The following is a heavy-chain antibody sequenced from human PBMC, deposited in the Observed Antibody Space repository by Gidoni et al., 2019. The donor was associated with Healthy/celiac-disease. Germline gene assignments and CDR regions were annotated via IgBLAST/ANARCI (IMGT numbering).Heavy chain of an antibody. CDR1: GVTFSSYA. Sequence: EVQLLESGGGWVQPGGSLRLSCAACGVTFSSYAMSWVRQAPGKGLEWVSAISGRGGSTYYADSVKGRFTISRDNSKNTLYLQMNSLRAEDTAVYYCAKDGLRGVIRVLFLNWGQGTLVTVSS. V-gene: IGHV3-23*01. J-gene: IGHJ4*02. D-gene: IGHD3-10*01. CDR2: ISGRGGST. CDR3: AKDGLRGVIRVLFLN.